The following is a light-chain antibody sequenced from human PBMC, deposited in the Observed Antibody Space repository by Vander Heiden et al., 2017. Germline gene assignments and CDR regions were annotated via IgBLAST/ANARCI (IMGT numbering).Light chain of an antibody. CDR3: QQRSNWPPYT. V-gene: IGKV3-11*01. CDR2: DAS. Sequence: EFVLTQSPATLSLSLGARATLSCRSSQSVSSYLAWYQQKPGQAPRLLIYDASNRATGIPARFSGSGSGTDFTLTISSLEPEDFAVYYCQQRSNWPPYTFGQGTKLEIK. CDR1: QSVSSY. J-gene: IGKJ2*01.